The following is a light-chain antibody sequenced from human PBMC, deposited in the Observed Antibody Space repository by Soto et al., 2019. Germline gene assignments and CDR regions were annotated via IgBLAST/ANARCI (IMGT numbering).Light chain of an antibody. J-gene: IGLJ1*01. V-gene: IGLV2-8*01. CDR3: SSYAGSNNYV. CDR1: SSDVGGYNY. Sequence: QSVLTQPPSASGSPGQSVTISCTGKSSDVGGYNYVSWYQQHPGKAPKLMIYEVSKRPSGVPDRFSGSKSGNTASLTVSGLQAEDEADYYSSSYAGSNNYVFGTGTKVTVL. CDR2: EVS.